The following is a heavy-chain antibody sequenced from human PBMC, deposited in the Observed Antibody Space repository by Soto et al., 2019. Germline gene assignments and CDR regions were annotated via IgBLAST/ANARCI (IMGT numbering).Heavy chain of an antibody. CDR1: GGSISSGGYY. J-gene: IGHJ4*02. D-gene: IGHD2-2*01. V-gene: IGHV4-31*03. CDR2: IYYSGST. CDR3: ARERVVPRPNYFDY. Sequence: SETLSLTCTVSGGSISSGGYYWSWIRQHPGKGLEWIGYIYYSGSTYYNPSLKSRVTISVDTSKNQFSLKLSSVTAADTAVYYCARERVVPRPNYFDYWGQGTLVTVSS.